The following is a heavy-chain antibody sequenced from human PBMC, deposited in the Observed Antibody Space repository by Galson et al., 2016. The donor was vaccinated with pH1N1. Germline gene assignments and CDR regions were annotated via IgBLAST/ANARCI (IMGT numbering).Heavy chain of an antibody. V-gene: IGHV3-7*03. CDR1: GFIFSDYS. CDR3: ARDLGSTGYLKY. Sequence: SLRLSCAASGFIFSDYSMTWVRQAPGAGLEWVANIKHDASEKYYVDSVKGRFTISRDNANNSVSLQMNSLSAEDTAVYYCARDLGSTGYLKYWGQGALVIVSS. D-gene: IGHD3-9*01. CDR2: IKHDASEK. J-gene: IGHJ4*02.